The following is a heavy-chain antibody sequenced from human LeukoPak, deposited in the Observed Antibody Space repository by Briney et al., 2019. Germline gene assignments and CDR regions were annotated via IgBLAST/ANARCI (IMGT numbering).Heavy chain of an antibody. V-gene: IGHV4-38-2*02. CDR2: IYNSGST. CDR3: ARADYSSTWSHDYYYMDV. Sequence: SETLSLTCTVSGYSISSGYYWGWIRQPPGKGRGWFGGIYNSGSTYYNPSLKSRVTISVDTSKNQFSLKLSSVTAADTAVYYCARADYSSTWSHDYYYMDVWGKGTTVTVSS. CDR1: GYSISSGYY. D-gene: IGHD6-13*01. J-gene: IGHJ6*03.